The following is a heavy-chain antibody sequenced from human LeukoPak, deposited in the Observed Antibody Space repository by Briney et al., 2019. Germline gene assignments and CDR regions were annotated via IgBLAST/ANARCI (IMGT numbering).Heavy chain of an antibody. D-gene: IGHD2-15*01. CDR2: VNPNSGGT. CDR1: GYTFTGYY. CDR3: ARARASLYYFDY. J-gene: IGHJ4*02. V-gene: IGHV1-2*02. Sequence: GASVKVSCKASGYTFTGYYMHWVRQAPGQGLEWMGWVNPNSGGTNYAQKFQGRVTMTRDTSISTAYMELSRLRSDDTAVYYCARARASLYYFDYWGQGTLVTVSS.